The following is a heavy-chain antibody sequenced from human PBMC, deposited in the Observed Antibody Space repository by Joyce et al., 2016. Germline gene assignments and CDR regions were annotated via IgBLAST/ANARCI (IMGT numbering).Heavy chain of an antibody. CDR2: ISAYNVHT. CDR3: ARDSVVSTDDAFDI. CDR1: GYAFTSYD. J-gene: IGHJ3*02. V-gene: IGHV1-18*04. Sequence: QVQLVQSGAEVKKPGASVKVSCKTSGYAFTSYDISWVRQAPGQGLEWMGWISAYNVHTNYAQRFQGRVIMTTDTSTSTAYMELRSLRSDDTAVYYCARDSVVSTDDAFDIWGQGTMVTVSS. D-gene: IGHD5/OR15-5a*01.